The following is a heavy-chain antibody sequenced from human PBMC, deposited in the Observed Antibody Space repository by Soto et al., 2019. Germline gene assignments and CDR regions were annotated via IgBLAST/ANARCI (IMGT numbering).Heavy chain of an antibody. CDR3: TTGLSDSSCYSYYPRDY. CDR1: GFTFSNAW. Sequence: PGGSLRLSCAASGFTFSNAWMSWVRQAPGKGLEWVGRIKSKTDGGTTEYAAHVKGRFTISRDDSKNTLYLQMKSLKTEDTAVYYCTTGLSDSSCYSYYPRDYWGQGTLVTVSS. J-gene: IGHJ4*02. V-gene: IGHV3-15*01. CDR2: IKSKTDGGTT. D-gene: IGHD3-22*01.